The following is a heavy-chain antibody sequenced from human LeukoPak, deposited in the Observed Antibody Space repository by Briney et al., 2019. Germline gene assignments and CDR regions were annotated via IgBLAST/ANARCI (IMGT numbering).Heavy chain of an antibody. CDR2: IKQDGSEK. D-gene: IGHD2-15*01. CDR3: ARGGQLLLHLRGDDY. V-gene: IGHV3-7*01. CDR1: GFTFSSYW. Sequence: GGSLRLSCAASGFTFSSYWMSWVCQAPGKGLEWVANIKQDGSEKYYVDSVKGRFTISRDNAKNSLYLQMNSLRAEDTAVYYCARGGQLLLHLRGDDYWGQGTLVTVSS. J-gene: IGHJ4*02.